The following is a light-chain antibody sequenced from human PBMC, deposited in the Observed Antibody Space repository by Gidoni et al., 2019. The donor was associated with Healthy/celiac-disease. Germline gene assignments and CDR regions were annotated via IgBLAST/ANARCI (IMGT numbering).Light chain of an antibody. V-gene: IGKV1-5*01. CDR1: QSISSW. J-gene: IGKJ1*01. Sequence: DIQMTQSPSTLSASVGDRVTITCRASQSISSWLAWYQQKPGKAPKLLIYDASSLESGVPSRFSDSGSGTEFTLTISSLQPDDFATYYCQQYNSYTWTFGQXTKVEIK. CDR3: QQYNSYTWT. CDR2: DAS.